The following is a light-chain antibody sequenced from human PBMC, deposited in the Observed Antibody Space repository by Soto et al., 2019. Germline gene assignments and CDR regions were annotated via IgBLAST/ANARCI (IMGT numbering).Light chain of an antibody. CDR3: QKYSSVPV. CDR2: AAS. Sequence: DLQMTQSPTSLSASVGDRVTITCRASQGIRNFVAWYQQKPGKAPKLLIYAASTLQSGVPSRFSGSGSGTGFTLTINSLQPEYVATYSCQKYSSVPVFGPGTKVEIK. CDR1: QGIRNF. V-gene: IGKV1-27*01. J-gene: IGKJ3*01.